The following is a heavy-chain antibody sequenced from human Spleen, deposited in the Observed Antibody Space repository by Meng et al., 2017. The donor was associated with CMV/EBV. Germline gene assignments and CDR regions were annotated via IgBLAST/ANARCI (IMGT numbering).Heavy chain of an antibody. V-gene: IGHV1-58*01. CDR1: GFTFTSSA. J-gene: IGHJ6*02. CDR3: ARGECSGGSCYSRVDDYYYGMDV. D-gene: IGHD2-15*01. CDR2: IVVGSGNT. Sequence: SVKVSCKASGFTFTSSAVQWVRQARGQRLEWIGWIVVGSGNTNYAQKFQERVTITRDMSTSTAYMELSRLRSDDTAVYYCARGECSGGSCYSRVDDYYYGMDVWGQGTTVTVSS.